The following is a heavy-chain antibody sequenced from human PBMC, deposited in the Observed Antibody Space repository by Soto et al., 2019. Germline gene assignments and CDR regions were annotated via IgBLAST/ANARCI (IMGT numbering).Heavy chain of an antibody. CDR1: GYSITAGGYY. J-gene: IGHJ5*02. V-gene: IGHV4-39*07. Sequence: SETLSLTCFVSGYSITAGGYYWSWIRQHPGKGLEWIGSFYSSGSIIYNPSLRSRVSISGDTSSNQFSMSLTSVTAADTARYYCARMYSSGSGWFHPWGQGTLVTVSS. D-gene: IGHD6-19*01. CDR2: FYSSGSI. CDR3: ARMYSSGSGWFHP.